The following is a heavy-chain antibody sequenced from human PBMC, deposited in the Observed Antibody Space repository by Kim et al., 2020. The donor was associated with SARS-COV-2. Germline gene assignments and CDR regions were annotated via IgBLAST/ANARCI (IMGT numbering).Heavy chain of an antibody. V-gene: IGHV3-21*01. CDR3: ARAYYYYGMDV. J-gene: IGHJ6*02. Sequence: TYYADTVEGPFTIPRDNAKNPLYLQMNSLRAEDTAVYYCARAYYYYGMDVWGQGTTVTVSS. CDR2: T.